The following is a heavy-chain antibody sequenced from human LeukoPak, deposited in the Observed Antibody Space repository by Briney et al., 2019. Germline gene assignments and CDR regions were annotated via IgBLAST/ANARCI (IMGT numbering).Heavy chain of an antibody. CDR3: AIRTYTSGWYYFNY. CDR2: ISGSGGST. V-gene: IGHV3-23*01. J-gene: IGHJ4*02. CDR1: GFTFSNYA. D-gene: IGHD6-19*01. Sequence: GGSLRLPCAASGFTFSNYAMNWVRQAPGTGLEWVSDISGSGGSTYYADSVKGRFTISRDNSKNTLYLQMNSLRAEDTAVYYCAIRTYTSGWYYFNYWGQGTLVTVSS.